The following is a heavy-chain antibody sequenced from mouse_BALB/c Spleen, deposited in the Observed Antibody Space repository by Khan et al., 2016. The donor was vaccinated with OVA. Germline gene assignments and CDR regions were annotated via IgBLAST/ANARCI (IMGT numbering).Heavy chain of an antibody. J-gene: IGHJ4*01. CDR2: INYSGST. CDR1: GYSITSDYA. V-gene: IGHV3-2*02. Sequence: EVQLQESGPGLVNPSQSLSLTCTVTGYSITSDYAWNWIRQFPGNKLEWMGYINYSGSTNYNPALKSRISITRDTSKNQFFLQLNSVTTEDTATYYCARDVSRYNYAMDYGGQGTSVTVSS. D-gene: IGHD1-1*01. CDR3: ARDVSRYNYAMDY.